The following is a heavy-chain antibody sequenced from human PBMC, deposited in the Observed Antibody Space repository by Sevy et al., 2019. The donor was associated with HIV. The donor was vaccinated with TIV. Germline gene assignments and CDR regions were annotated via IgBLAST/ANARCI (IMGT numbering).Heavy chain of an antibody. CDR1: AFTFSTYA. CDR3: ARDAGYSVDWYPRFDP. CDR2: ISYDGGRK. V-gene: IGHV3-30*03. D-gene: IGHD1-26*01. J-gene: IGHJ5*02. Sequence: GGSLRLSCAASAFTFSTYAMHWVRQAPGKGLEWVAVISYDGGRKYYADSVKGRFTISRDDSKSSLYLQMNSLRAEDTAVYYCARDAGYSVDWYPRFDPWGQGTLVTVSS.